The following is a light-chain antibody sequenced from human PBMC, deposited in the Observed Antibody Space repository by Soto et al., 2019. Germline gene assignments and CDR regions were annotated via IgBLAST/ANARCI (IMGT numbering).Light chain of an antibody. J-gene: IGLJ1*01. CDR2: DVI. V-gene: IGLV2-11*01. Sequence: QSALTQPRSVSGSPGQSVTISCTGTSSDVGGYNYVSWYQQHPGKAPKLMIYDVIKRPSGVTDRFSGSKSGNTASLTISGLQAEEEADYYCCSYAGSYTHVFGTGTKVTVL. CDR3: CSYAGSYTHV. CDR1: SSDVGGYNY.